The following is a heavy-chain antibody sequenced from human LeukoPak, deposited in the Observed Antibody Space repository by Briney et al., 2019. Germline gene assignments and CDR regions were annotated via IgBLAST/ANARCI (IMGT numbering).Heavy chain of an antibody. CDR2: IKQDESEK. J-gene: IGHJ4*02. Sequence: GGSLRLSCAASGFTFSSYWMSWVRQAPGKGLEWVTNIKQDESEKYYVDSVKGRFTISRDNAKNTLYLQMNSLRAEDTAVYYCARAYGDYVLLDYWGREPWSPSPQ. CDR3: ARAYGDYVLLDY. V-gene: IGHV3-7*01. D-gene: IGHD4-17*01. CDR1: GFTFSSYW.